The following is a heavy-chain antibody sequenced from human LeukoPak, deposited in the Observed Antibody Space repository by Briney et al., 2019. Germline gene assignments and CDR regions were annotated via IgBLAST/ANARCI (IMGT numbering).Heavy chain of an antibody. CDR2: ISYDGSNK. V-gene: IGHV3-30*03. J-gene: IGHJ4*02. Sequence: GGSLRLSCAASGFTFSSYGMHWVRQAPGKGLAWAAVISYDGSNKYYADSVKGRFTISRDNSKNTLYLQMNSLRAEDTAVYYCVRGYYAGRGHHFEYWGQGTLVTVSS. D-gene: IGHD3-22*01. CDR1: GFTFSSYG. CDR3: VRGYYAGRGHHFEY.